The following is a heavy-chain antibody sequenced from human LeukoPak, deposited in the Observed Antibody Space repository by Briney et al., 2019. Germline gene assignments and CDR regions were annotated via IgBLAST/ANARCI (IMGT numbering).Heavy chain of an antibody. CDR2: IYYSGST. CDR3: ARAPREMATIRPRAPPDY. Sequence: PSETLSLTCTVSGGSISSSSYYWGWIRQPPGKGLEWIGSIYYSGSTYYNPSLKSRVTISVDTSKNQFSLKLSSVTAADTAVYYCARAPREMATIRPRAPPDYWGQGTLVTVSS. CDR1: GGSISSSSYY. D-gene: IGHD5-24*01. V-gene: IGHV4-39*07. J-gene: IGHJ4*02.